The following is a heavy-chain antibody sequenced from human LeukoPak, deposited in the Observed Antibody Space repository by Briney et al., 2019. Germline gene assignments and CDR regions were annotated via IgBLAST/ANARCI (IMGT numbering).Heavy chain of an antibody. Sequence: PGGSLRLSCTASGFSFSNYWMSWARQAPGKGLEWVGHAKQDGSETYYVDSVKGRFTVSRDNVKNSLFLQMNSLRVEDTAMYYCARDLPSSGYWYRDAFDIWGQGTMVTVSS. J-gene: IGHJ3*02. CDR2: AKQDGSET. D-gene: IGHD3-22*01. CDR3: ARDLPSSGYWYRDAFDI. CDR1: GFSFSNYW. V-gene: IGHV3-7*01.